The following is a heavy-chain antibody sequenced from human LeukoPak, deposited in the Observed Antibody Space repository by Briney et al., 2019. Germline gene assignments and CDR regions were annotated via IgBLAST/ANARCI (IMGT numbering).Heavy chain of an antibody. CDR2: IKPNSGDT. V-gene: IGHV1-2*06. D-gene: IGHD2-8*01. CDR3: ARRVQTTGVFDY. CDR1: GYPFTDYY. J-gene: IGHJ4*02. Sequence: GASVKVSCNASGYPFTDYYMHWVRQAPGQGLEWMGRIKPNSGDTNYSQKFQGRVTMARDTSINTAYMELSRLKSDDTAVYYCARRVQTTGVFDYWGQGTLVAVSS.